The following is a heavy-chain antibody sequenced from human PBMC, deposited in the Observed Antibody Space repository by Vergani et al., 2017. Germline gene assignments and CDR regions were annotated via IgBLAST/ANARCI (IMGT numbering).Heavy chain of an antibody. V-gene: IGHV1-46*03. CDR3: TRGWYYDSIAYWAY. D-gene: IGHD3-22*01. J-gene: IGHJ4*02. CDR2: INPSGGST. CDR1: GYSFSSSY. Sequence: VQLVQSGTEVKKPGATVRISCKVEGYSFSSSYMHWVRQAPGQGLEWMGIINPSGGSTSYAQKFQGRVTMTRDTSTSTVYMELSSLRSEDTAVYYCTRGWYYDSIAYWAYWGQGTLVTVSS.